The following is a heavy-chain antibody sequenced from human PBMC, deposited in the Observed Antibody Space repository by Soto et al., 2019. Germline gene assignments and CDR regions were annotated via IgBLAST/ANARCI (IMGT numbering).Heavy chain of an antibody. CDR2: ISPDGSNI. J-gene: IGHJ4*02. CDR1: GFTFSGKT. D-gene: IGHD1-1*01. CDR3: AKVGTDY. V-gene: IGHV3-30*04. Sequence: AGGSLRLSCAASGFTFSGKTMYWVRQAPGKGLEWVAVISPDGSNIYYADSVKGRFTISRDNSKNTLYLQMNSLRAEDTAVYYSAKVGTDYWGQGTLVSVAS.